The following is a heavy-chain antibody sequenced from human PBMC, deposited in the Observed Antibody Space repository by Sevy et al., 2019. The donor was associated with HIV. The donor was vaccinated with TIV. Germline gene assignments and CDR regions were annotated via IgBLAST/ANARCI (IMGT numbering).Heavy chain of an antibody. CDR1: GYTFTGYY. D-gene: IGHD5-18*01. Sequence: ASVKVSCKASGYTFTGYYMHWVRQAPGQGLEWMGWINPNSGGTNYAQTFQGRVTMTRDTSISTAYMELSRLRSDDTAVYYCARSAAMVKLPDYWGQGTLVTVSS. V-gene: IGHV1-2*02. CDR3: ARSAAMVKLPDY. J-gene: IGHJ4*02. CDR2: INPNSGGT.